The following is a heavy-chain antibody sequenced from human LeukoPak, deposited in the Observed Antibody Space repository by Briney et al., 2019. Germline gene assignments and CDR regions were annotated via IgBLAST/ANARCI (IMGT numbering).Heavy chain of an antibody. Sequence: SQTLSLTRTVSGGSLSSGRYYWSWIRQHPGKGLEWIGYIYYSGSIYYNPPLKSRVTISVDTSKNHFSLKLSSVTAPDTAVNDGATGGRDIMCSGGGGQFDYWGQGTLVTVSS. CDR2: IYYSGSI. CDR1: GGSLSSGRYY. CDR3: ATGGRDIMCSGGGGQFDY. V-gene: IGHV4-31*03. D-gene: IGHD2-15*01. J-gene: IGHJ4*02.